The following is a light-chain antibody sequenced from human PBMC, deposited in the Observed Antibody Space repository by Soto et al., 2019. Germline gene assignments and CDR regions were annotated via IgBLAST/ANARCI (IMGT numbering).Light chain of an antibody. CDR1: MRDVGAYNL. J-gene: IGLJ1*01. CDR3: SLYTSENTYV. V-gene: IGLV2-18*01. CDR2: EAS. Sequence: QSALTQPASVSGSAGQSITISCSGTMRDVGAYNLVSWYQQHPGTAPKLIIYEASNRPSGVPDRFSGSKSGNTASLTISGLQAADEADYYCSLYTSENTYVFGTGTKVTVL.